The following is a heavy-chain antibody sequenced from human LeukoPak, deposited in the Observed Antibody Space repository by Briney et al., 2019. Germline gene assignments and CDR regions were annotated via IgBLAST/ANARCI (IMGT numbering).Heavy chain of an antibody. CDR2: IYYSGST. J-gene: IGHJ4*02. V-gene: IGHV4-39*01. Sequence: SETLSLTCTVSGGSISSSSYYWGWIRQPPGKGLEWIGSIYYSGSTYYNPSLKSRVTISVDTSKNQFSLQLSSVTAADTAVYYCARHRVAVAGESYFDYWGQGTLVTVSS. D-gene: IGHD6-19*01. CDR3: ARHRVAVAGESYFDY. CDR1: GGSISSSSYY.